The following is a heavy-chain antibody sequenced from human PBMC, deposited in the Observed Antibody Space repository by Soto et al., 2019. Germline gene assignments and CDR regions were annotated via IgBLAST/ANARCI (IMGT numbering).Heavy chain of an antibody. V-gene: IGHV1-58*01. D-gene: IGHD6-19*01. J-gene: IGHJ4*02. CDR2: IVVGSGNT. Sequence: SVKVSCKASGFTFTNSAVQWVRQARGQRLEWIGWIVVGSGNTNYAQKFQERVTITRDMSTTTVYMELSSLRSEDTAMYYCAAAPRLDYYFDYWGQGTLVTVSS. CDR3: AAAPRLDYYFDY. CDR1: GFTFTNSA.